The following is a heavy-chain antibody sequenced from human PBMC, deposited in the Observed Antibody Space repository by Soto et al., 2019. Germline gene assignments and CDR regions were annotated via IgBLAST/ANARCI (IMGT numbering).Heavy chain of an antibody. CDR3: ARNLYSSYGMDV. CDR1: GFTFSSYA. V-gene: IGHV3-64*01. CDR2: ISSNGGST. J-gene: IGHJ6*02. D-gene: IGHD6-19*01. Sequence: HPGGSLRLSCAASGFTFSSYAMHWVRQAPGKGLEYVSAISSNGGSTYYANSVKGRFTISRDNSKNTLYLQMGSLRAEDMAVYYCARNLYSSYGMDVWGQGTTVTVSS.